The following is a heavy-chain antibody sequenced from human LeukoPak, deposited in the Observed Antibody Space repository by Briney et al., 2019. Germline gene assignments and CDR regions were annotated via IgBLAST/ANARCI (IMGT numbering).Heavy chain of an antibody. CDR3: AKRGSSWQYGMDV. CDR2: ISGSGGST. Sequence: GGSLRLSCAASGFTFSSYAMSWVRQAPGKGLEWVSAISGSGGSTYYADSVKGRFTISRDTSKNALYLQMNSLRAEDTAVYYCAKRGSSWQYGMDVWGHGTTATVSS. CDR1: GFTFSSYA. V-gene: IGHV3-23*01. D-gene: IGHD6-13*01. J-gene: IGHJ6*02.